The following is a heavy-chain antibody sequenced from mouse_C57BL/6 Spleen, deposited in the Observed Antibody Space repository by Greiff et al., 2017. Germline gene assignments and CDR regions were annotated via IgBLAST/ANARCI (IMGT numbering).Heavy chain of an antibody. Sequence: VQLVESGAELVRPGTSVKVSCKASGYAFTNYLIEWVKQRPGQGLEWIGVINPGSGGTNYNEKFKGKATLTADKSSSTAYMQLSSLTSEDSAVYFCARYYYGSSLYAMDYWGQGTSVTVSS. V-gene: IGHV1-54*01. D-gene: IGHD1-1*01. CDR3: ARYYYGSSLYAMDY. J-gene: IGHJ4*01. CDR2: INPGSGGT. CDR1: GYAFTNYL.